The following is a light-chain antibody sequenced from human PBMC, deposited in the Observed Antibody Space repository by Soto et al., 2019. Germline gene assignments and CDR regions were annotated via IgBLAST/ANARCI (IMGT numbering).Light chain of an antibody. CDR3: QQYGDSPLT. Sequence: EIGLTQSPGTLSLSPGERATLSCRASQSVSSDYLAWYQQKPGQAPRLLIDGASSRDTGIPDRFSGSGSGTDFTLTISRLEPEDFALYYCQQYGDSPLTFGGGTKVEIK. J-gene: IGKJ4*01. CDR2: GAS. CDR1: QSVSSDY. V-gene: IGKV3-20*01.